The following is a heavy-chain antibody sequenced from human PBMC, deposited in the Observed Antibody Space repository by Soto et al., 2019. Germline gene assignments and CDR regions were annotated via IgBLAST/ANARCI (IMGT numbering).Heavy chain of an antibody. D-gene: IGHD3-22*01. CDR1: GYTFSDYG. J-gene: IGHJ4*02. V-gene: IGHV1-18*01. Sequence: QVHLVQSGSEVKTAGAAVKVSCKASGYTFSDYGVSWVRQAPGQGLEWMGWINVYSGTTNYLPKFQGRVTMTTDTSTSTRYMELRDLSSEDTAVYYCARGRGGYLSSSGHTHNYLDYWGQGTLVTVSS. CDR3: ARGRGGYLSSSGHTHNYLDY. CDR2: INVYSGTT.